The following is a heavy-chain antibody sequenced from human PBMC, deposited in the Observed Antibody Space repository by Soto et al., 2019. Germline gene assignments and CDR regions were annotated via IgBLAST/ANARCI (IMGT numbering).Heavy chain of an antibody. D-gene: IGHD4-17*01. Sequence: EVQLLESGGGLVQPGGSLRLSCAASGFTFSSYAMSWVRQAPGKGLEWVSAISGSGGSTYYADSVKGRFTISRDNSKNTLYRQMNSLRAEDTAVYYCAKSSYGDYGDWYWYFDLWGRGTLVTVSS. CDR1: GFTFSSYA. V-gene: IGHV3-23*01. CDR3: AKSSYGDYGDWYWYFDL. CDR2: ISGSGGST. J-gene: IGHJ2*01.